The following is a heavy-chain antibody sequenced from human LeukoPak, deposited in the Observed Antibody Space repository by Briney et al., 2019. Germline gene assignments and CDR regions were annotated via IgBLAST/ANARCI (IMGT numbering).Heavy chain of an antibody. V-gene: IGHV1-18*01. Sequence: ASVKVSCKTSGYTFTNYGINWVRQAPGQGLEWIGWITTYNGDTNYAQKLQGRVTMTTDTSTSTAYMELRSLRSDDTAVYYCARGSSYGFSMGYWGQGTLVTVSS. CDR3: ARGSSYGFSMGY. CDR1: GYTFTNYG. D-gene: IGHD5-18*01. CDR2: ITTYNGDT. J-gene: IGHJ4*02.